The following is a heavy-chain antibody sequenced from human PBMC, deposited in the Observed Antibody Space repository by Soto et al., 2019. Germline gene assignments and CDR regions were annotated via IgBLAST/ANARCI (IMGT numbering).Heavy chain of an antibody. D-gene: IGHD1-26*01. CDR1: GFTFSSYS. V-gene: IGHV3-48*02. J-gene: IGHJ4*02. Sequence: GGSLRLSCVTSGFTFSSYSMNWVRQAPGKGLEWVSYISSSGSSTYLADSVKGRFTISRDNAKNSLSLQMNSLRDEDTAVYYCARDDGWDFDSWGPGTLVTVSS. CDR3: ARDDGWDFDS. CDR2: ISSSGSST.